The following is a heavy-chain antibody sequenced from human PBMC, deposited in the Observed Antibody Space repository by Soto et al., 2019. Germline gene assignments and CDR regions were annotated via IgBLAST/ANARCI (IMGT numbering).Heavy chain of an antibody. D-gene: IGHD3-10*01. CDR3: ARDIPSYRVFDY. V-gene: IGHV4-31*03. J-gene: IGHJ4*02. Sequence: KPSETLSLTCTVSGGSISSGGYYWSWIRQHPGKGLEWIGYIYYSGSTYYNPSLKSRVTISVDTSKNQFSLKLSSVTAADTAVYYCARDIPSYRVFDYWGQGTLVTVSS. CDR1: GGSISSGGYY. CDR2: IYYSGST.